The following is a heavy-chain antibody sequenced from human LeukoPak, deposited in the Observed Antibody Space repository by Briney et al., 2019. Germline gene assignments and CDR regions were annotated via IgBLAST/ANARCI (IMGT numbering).Heavy chain of an antibody. CDR3: ARDDSSGWYVVGAFDI. CDR1: GFTFDDYG. CDR2: IYWNGGST. Sequence: PGGSLRLSCAASGFTFDDYGMSWVRQAPGKGLEWVSGIYWNGGSTGYADSVKGRFTISRDNAKNSLYLRMNSLRAEDTALYYCARDDSSGWYVVGAFDIWGQGTMVTVSS. D-gene: IGHD6-19*01. J-gene: IGHJ3*02. V-gene: IGHV3-20*04.